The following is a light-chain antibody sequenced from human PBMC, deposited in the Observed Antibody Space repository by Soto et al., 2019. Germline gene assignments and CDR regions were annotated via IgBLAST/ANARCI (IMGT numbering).Light chain of an antibody. V-gene: IGLV2-14*03. Sequence: QPVLTQSASLSWSAGQSITITCTGTSSDVGAYDFVSWYQQHPDKAPKLMIYEVRNRPSGVSNRFSGSKSVNTATLTISGLQAEDEADYYCSSYTSSSTRVFGTGTKVTVL. CDR1: SSDVGAYDF. CDR3: SSYTSSSTRV. J-gene: IGLJ1*01. CDR2: EVR.